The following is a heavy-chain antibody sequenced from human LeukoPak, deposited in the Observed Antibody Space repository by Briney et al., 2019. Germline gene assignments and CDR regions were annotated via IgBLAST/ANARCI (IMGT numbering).Heavy chain of an antibody. V-gene: IGHV4-34*01. J-gene: IGHJ3*01. CDR2: INHSGGT. D-gene: IGHD2-21*02. CDR3: ARVTAAGGTDDAFDV. CDR1: GGSFSSYY. Sequence: SETLSRTCAIYGGSFSSYYWSWIRQPPGKGLEWIGEINHSGGTNYNPSLKSRVTISVDTSKNQFSLKVNSVTAADTAVYYCARVTAAGGTDDAFDVWGRGTMVTVSS.